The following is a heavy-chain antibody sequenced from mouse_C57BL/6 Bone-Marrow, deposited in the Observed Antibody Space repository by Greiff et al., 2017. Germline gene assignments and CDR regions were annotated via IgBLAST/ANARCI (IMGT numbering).Heavy chain of an antibody. J-gene: IGHJ3*01. D-gene: IGHD2-2*01. CDR2: IWSGGST. V-gene: IGHV2-4*01. CDR1: GFSLTSYG. CDR3: AKGYDWFAY. Sequence: VKLMESGPGLVQPSQSLSITCTVSGFSLTSYGVHWVRQPPGKGLEWLGVIWSGGSTDYNAAFISRLSISKDNSKSQVFFKMNSLQADDTAIYYCAKGYDWFAYWGQGTLVTVSA.